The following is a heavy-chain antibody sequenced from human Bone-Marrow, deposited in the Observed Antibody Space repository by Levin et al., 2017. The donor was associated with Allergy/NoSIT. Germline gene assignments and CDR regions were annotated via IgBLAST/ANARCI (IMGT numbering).Heavy chain of an antibody. CDR1: GFSFETCD. Sequence: AASVKVSCTASGFSFETCDMTWVRQTPGKGLEWVSDISSSSDRRNYADSVKGRFTVSRDNAKNSLYLQMNGLRHEDTAVYYCSRVDYYYGLDIWGHGTTVTVSS. J-gene: IGHJ6*02. V-gene: IGHV3-48*02. CDR3: SRVDYYYGLDI. CDR2: ISSSSDRR.